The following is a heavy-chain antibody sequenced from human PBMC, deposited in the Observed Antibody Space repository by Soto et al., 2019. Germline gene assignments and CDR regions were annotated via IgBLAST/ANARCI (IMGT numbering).Heavy chain of an antibody. V-gene: IGHV1-2*02. CDR3: AREYCSGGSCYGVDY. D-gene: IGHD2-15*01. CDR2: INPISGGT. CDR1: GYTFTDYY. J-gene: IGHJ4*02. Sequence: GASVKVSCKASGYTFTDYYIHWVRQAPGQGLEWMAWINPISGGTKYAQKFQGRVTMTTDSSTTTAYMELSSLTSDDTAVYHCAREYCSGGSCYGVDYWGPGTLVTGSS.